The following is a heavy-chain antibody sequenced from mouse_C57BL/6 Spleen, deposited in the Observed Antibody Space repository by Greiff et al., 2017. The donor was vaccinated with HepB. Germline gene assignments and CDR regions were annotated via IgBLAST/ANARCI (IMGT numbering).Heavy chain of an antibody. D-gene: IGHD1-1*01. CDR1: GFTFSSYA. CDR2: ISSGGDYI. J-gene: IGHJ2*01. CDR3: TSGRGNYYDGQYYFDY. Sequence: EVMLVEPGEGLVKPGGSLKLSCAASGFTFSSYAMSWVRQTLEKRLEWVAYISSGGDYIYYVDTVKGRFTISRDNARNTLYLQMSSLKSEDTAMYYWTSGRGNYYDGQYYFDYWGQGTTLTVSS. V-gene: IGHV5-9-1*02.